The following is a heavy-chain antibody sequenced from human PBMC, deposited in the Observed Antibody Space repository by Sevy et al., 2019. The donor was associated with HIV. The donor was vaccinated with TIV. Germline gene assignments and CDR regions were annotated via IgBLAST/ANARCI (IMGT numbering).Heavy chain of an antibody. D-gene: IGHD1-26*01. CDR1: GFNIRAHW. V-gene: IGHV3-7*01. J-gene: IGHJ4*02. CDR3: VRALLKADSL. Sequence: GGSLRLSCAASGFNIRAHWMLWVRQAPGKGLEWVANLNEDGSTKYYLDSVKGRFTISRDNAENSAFLQMNSLRVEDTAVYYCVRALLKADSLWGQGTLVTVSS. CDR2: LNEDGSTK.